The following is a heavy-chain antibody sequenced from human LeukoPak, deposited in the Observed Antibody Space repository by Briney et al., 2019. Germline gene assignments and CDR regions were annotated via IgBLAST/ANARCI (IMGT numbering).Heavy chain of an antibody. J-gene: IGHJ4*02. V-gene: IGHV4-39*01. CDR1: GGSISSSSYY. Sequence: SETLSLTCTVSGGSISSSSYYWGWIRQPPGKGLEWIGSIYYSGSTYYNPSLKSRVTISVDTSKNQFSLKLTSVTAADTAVYYCARSDYTNYDFYLPDYWGQGTLVTVSS. D-gene: IGHD3-3*01. CDR2: IYYSGST. CDR3: ARSDYTNYDFYLPDY.